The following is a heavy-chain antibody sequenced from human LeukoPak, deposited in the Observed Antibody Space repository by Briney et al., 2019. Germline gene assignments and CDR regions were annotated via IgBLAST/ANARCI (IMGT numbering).Heavy chain of an antibody. D-gene: IGHD5-18*01. CDR1: GFTFSSYA. Sequence: GGSLRLSCAASGFTFSSYAMHWVRQAPGKGLEWVAVISYDGSNKYYADSVKGRFTISRDNSKNTLHLQMNSLRAEDTAVYYCARDGYDLNTPMVSTIFDYWGQGTLVTVSS. V-gene: IGHV3-30-3*01. J-gene: IGHJ4*02. CDR3: ARDGYDLNTPMVSTIFDY. CDR2: ISYDGSNK.